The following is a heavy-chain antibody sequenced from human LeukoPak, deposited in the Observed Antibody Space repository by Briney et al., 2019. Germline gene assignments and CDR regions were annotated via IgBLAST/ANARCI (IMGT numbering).Heavy chain of an antibody. CDR1: GFTFSGSA. J-gene: IGHJ6*03. Sequence: PGGSLRLSCAASGFTFSGSAMHWVRQASGKGLEWVGRIRSKANSYATAYAASVKGRFTISRDDSKNTAYLQMNSLKTEDTAVYYCTRHDNEWLSPSENYYYYMDVWGKGTTVTISS. CDR3: TRHDNEWLSPSENYYYYMDV. D-gene: IGHD3-3*01. CDR2: IRSKANSYAT. V-gene: IGHV3-73*01.